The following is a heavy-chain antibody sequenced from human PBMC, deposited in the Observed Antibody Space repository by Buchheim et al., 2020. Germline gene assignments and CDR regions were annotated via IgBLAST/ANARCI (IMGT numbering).Heavy chain of an antibody. CDR1: GGSFSGYY. CDR3: RVLGYCSSTSCYRGDY. CDR2: LNHSGST. Sequence: QVQLQQWGAGLLKPSETLSLTCAVYGGSFSGYYWSWIRQPPGKGLEWIGELNHSGSTNYNPSLKSRVTISVDTSKNQFSMKLSSVTAADTAVYYCRVLGYCSSTSCYRGDYWGQGTL. V-gene: IGHV4-34*01. J-gene: IGHJ4*02. D-gene: IGHD2-2*01.